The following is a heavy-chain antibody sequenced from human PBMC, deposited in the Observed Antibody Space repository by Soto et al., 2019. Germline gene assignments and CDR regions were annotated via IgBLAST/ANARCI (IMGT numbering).Heavy chain of an antibody. Sequence: SGPTLVNPTQTLTLTCTFSGFSLSTSGMCVSWIRQPPGKALEWLARIDWDDDKYYSTSLKTRLTISKDTSKNQVVLTMTNMDPVDTATYYFARMYYYDSSGYYPFDYWGQGTLVTVSS. J-gene: IGHJ4*02. CDR2: IDWDDDK. CDR3: ARMYYYDSSGYYPFDY. V-gene: IGHV2-70*11. CDR1: GFSLSTSGMC. D-gene: IGHD3-22*01.